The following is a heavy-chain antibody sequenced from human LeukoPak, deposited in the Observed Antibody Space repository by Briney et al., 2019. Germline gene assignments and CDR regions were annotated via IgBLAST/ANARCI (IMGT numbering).Heavy chain of an antibody. Sequence: NRGESLKISCKGSGYSFTSYWIAWVRQMPGKGLEWMGIIYPGDSDTRYSPSFQGQVTISADKSISTAYLQWSSLKASDTAMYYCATNTMTTAKSAFDIWGQGTRVTVSS. J-gene: IGHJ3*02. CDR2: IYPGDSDT. V-gene: IGHV5-51*01. CDR3: ATNTMTTAKSAFDI. D-gene: IGHD4-17*01. CDR1: GYSFTSYW.